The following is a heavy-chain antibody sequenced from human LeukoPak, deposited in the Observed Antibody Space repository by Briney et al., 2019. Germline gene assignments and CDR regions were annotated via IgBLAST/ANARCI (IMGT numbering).Heavy chain of an antibody. CDR1: GGSISSYY. J-gene: IGHJ3*02. CDR3: ARVPSGVITTWDAFDI. V-gene: IGHV4-4*07. D-gene: IGHD3-22*01. Sequence: SETPSLTCTVSGGSISSYYWSWIRQPAGKGPEWIGRIYTSGSTNYNPSLKSRVTMSIDTSKNQFSLKLSSVTAADTAVYYCARVPSGVITTWDAFDIWGQGTMVTVSS. CDR2: IYTSGST.